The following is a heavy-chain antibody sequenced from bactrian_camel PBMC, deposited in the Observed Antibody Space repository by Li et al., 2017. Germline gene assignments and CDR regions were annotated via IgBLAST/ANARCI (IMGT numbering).Heavy chain of an antibody. CDR2: IWSDGSKT. V-gene: IGHV3-2*01. CDR1: GFPFNLHY. Sequence: VQLVESGGGSVQAGGSLRLSCGAFGFPFNLHYMSWVRQAPGKGLEWVTSIWSDGSKTLYADSVKGRFTVSRDNAKNTLYLQMNSLKPEDTAMYYCAARLSYTGCWSAGGPTPDELNSKYKGQGTQV. D-gene: IGHD1*01. J-gene: IGHJ4*01.